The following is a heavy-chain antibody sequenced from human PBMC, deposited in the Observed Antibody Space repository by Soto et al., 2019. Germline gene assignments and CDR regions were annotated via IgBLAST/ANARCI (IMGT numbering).Heavy chain of an antibody. Sequence: EVQLVESGGGLVQPGGSLRLSCAASGFTFSSYSMNWVRQAPGKGLEWVSYISSSSSTIYYADSVKGRFTISRDNAKNSLYLQMNSLRDEDTAVYYCARDRASYYYDSSGYYGYLGQGTLVTVSS. J-gene: IGHJ4*02. CDR3: ARDRASYYYDSSGYYGY. CDR2: ISSSSSTI. V-gene: IGHV3-48*02. D-gene: IGHD3-22*01. CDR1: GFTFSSYS.